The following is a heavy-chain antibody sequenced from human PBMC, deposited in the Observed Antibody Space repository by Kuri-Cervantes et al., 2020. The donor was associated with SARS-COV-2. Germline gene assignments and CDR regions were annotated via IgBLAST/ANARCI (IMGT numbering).Heavy chain of an antibody. CDR1: GYTFTDYY. Sequence: ASVKVSCKASGYTFTDYYMHWVRQAPGQGLEWMGWINLNRVGTNYAQKCQGWVAMTRDTSLSTAYMELSRLGSDDTAVYYWARGEGVRGLMVLFQWRGAGPLDFWGQGTLVTVSS. V-gene: IGHV1-2*04. J-gene: IGHJ4*02. CDR2: INLNRVGT. D-gene: IGHD3-10*01. CDR3: ARGEGVRGLMVLFQWRGAGPLDF.